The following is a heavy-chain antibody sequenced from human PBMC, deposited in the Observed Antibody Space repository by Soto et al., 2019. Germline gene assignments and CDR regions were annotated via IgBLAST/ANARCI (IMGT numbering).Heavy chain of an antibody. Sequence: QVQLQQWGAGLLKPSETLSLTCAVYGGSFSGYYWSWIRQPPGKGLEWIGENNHSGSTNYNPSLKSRVTISVDTSKNQFSRTLSSVAAADAAVYYCARCRQGCYFYWGQGTLVTVSS. V-gene: IGHV4-34*01. CDR2: NNHSGST. D-gene: IGHD3-10*01. J-gene: IGHJ4*02. CDR1: GGSFSGYY. CDR3: ARCRQGCYFY.